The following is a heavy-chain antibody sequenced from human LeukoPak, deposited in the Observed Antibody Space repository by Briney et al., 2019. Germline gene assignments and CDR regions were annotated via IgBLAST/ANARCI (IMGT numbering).Heavy chain of an antibody. CDR3: AGGLGWYWAFDY. CDR2: IDYSGST. CDR1: GGSISSYY. D-gene: IGHD6-19*01. J-gene: IGHJ4*02. V-gene: IGHV4-59*01. Sequence: PSETLSLTCTVSGGSISSYYWNWIRQPPGKGLEWIGYIDYSGSTNHNPSLKSRVTISVDTSKNQFSLKLSSVTTADTAVYYCAGGLGWYWAFDYWGQGTLVTVSS.